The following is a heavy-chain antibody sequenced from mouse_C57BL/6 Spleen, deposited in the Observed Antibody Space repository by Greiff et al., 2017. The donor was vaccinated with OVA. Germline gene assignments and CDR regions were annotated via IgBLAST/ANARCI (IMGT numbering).Heavy chain of an antibody. CDR3: ARDYGSSYRFAY. CDR1: GYTFTDYN. CDR2: INPNNGGT. Sequence: VQLQQSGPELVKPGASVKMSCKASGYTFTDYNMHWVKQSHGTSLEWIGYINPNNGGTSYNQTFTGKATLTVNNSSSTAYMERRSLTSEDSAVYYCARDYGSSYRFAYWGQGTLVTVSA. V-gene: IGHV1-22*01. D-gene: IGHD1-1*01. J-gene: IGHJ3*01.